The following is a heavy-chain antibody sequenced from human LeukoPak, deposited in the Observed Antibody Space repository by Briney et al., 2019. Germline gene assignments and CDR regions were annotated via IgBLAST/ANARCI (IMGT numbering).Heavy chain of an antibody. V-gene: IGHV3-23*01. D-gene: IGHD3-3*01. J-gene: IGHJ5*02. CDR3: AKGTYYDFWSGPNWFDP. Sequence: GGSLRLSCVVSGITLSNYGMSWVRQAPGKGLEWVAGISDRGGSTNYADSVKGRFTISRDNAKNSLYLQMNSLRAEDTALYYCAKGTYYDFWSGPNWFDPWGQGTLVAVSS. CDR2: ISDRGGST. CDR1: GITLSNYG.